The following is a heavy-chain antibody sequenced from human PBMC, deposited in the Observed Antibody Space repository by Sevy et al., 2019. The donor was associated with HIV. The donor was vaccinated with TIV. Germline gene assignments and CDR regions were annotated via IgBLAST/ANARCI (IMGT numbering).Heavy chain of an antibody. D-gene: IGHD2-15*01. V-gene: IGHV3-21*01. J-gene: IGHJ6*02. CDR2: ISSSSTYI. CDR3: ARDLVIPATTDYFYYGMDV. CDR1: GFTIRTYN. Sequence: GGSLRLSCAASGFTIRTYNMNWVRQAPGKGLEWVSSISSSSTYIYYADSVKGRFTISRDNAKNSLYLQMCSLRAEDTAVYYCARDLVIPATTDYFYYGMDVWGQGTTGTVSS.